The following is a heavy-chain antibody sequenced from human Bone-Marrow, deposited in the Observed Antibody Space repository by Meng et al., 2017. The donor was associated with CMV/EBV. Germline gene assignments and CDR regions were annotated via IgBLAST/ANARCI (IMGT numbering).Heavy chain of an antibody. Sequence: ASVKVSCKTSGYMFIGYYILWLRQAPGQGLEWMGWINPNSGGTNYAQKFQGRVTMTRDTSISTAYMELSRLRSDDTAVYYCAGWGEVAGPPLDAFDIWGQGTMVTVSS. CDR3: AGWGEVAGPPLDAFDI. J-gene: IGHJ3*02. CDR2: INPNSGGT. CDR1: GYMFIGYY. V-gene: IGHV1-2*02. D-gene: IGHD6-19*01.